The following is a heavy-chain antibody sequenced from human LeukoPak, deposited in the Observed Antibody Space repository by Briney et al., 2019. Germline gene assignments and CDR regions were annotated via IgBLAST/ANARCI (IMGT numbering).Heavy chain of an antibody. V-gene: IGHV4-39*01. CDR2: MYYSGNT. CDR3: ASPYYYDSSGSDY. Sequence: PSETLSLTCTVSGASISSTSYYWGWIRQPPGKGLEWIGSMYYSGNTYYNSSLKSRVTISVDTSKNQFSLKLSSVTAADTAVYYCASPYYYDSSGSDYWGQGTLVTVSS. D-gene: IGHD3-22*01. CDR1: GASISSTSYY. J-gene: IGHJ4*02.